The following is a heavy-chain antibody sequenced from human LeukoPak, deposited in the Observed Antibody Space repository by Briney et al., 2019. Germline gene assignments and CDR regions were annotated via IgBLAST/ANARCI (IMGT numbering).Heavy chain of an antibody. CDR3: ARPKGIAAAGPRLGWFDP. CDR2: INPSGGST. CDR1: GYTFTSYY. J-gene: IGHJ5*02. Sequence: ASVKVSCKASGYTFTSYYMHWVRQAPGQGLEWMGIINPSGGSTSYAQKFQGRVTMTRDTSTSTVYMELSSLRSEDTAVYYCARPKGIAAAGPRLGWFDPWGQGTLVTVSS. V-gene: IGHV1-46*01. D-gene: IGHD6-13*01.